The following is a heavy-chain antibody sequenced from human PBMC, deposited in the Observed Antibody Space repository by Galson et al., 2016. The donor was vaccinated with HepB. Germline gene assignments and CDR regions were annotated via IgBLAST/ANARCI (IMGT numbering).Heavy chain of an antibody. Sequence: SLRLSCAASGFTFSNYSLNWVRQAPGKGLEWVSSISSSSTYIYYADSVKGRFTISRDNAKNSLYLQMSSLRAEDTAVYYCAREGLGDGYNSLNYYSYYMDVWGKGTTFTVSS. J-gene: IGHJ6*03. D-gene: IGHD5-24*01. CDR2: ISSSSTYI. CDR3: AREGLGDGYNSLNYYSYYMDV. CDR1: GFTFSNYS. V-gene: IGHV3-21*01.